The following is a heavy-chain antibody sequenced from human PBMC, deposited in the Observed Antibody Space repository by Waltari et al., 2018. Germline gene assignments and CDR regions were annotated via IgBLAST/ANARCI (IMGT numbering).Heavy chain of an antibody. J-gene: IGHJ4*02. V-gene: IGHV3-7*01. D-gene: IGHD5-12*01. CDR1: GFTFSSYW. CDR2: IKQDGSEK. CDR3: EVDIVATMGGDFDY. Sequence: EVQLVEYGGGLVQPGGSLSLSCAASGFTFSSYWMSWVRQAPGKGLEWVANIKQDGSEKYYVDSVKGRFTISRDNAKNSLYLQMNSLRAEDTAVYYCEVDIVATMGGDFDYWGQGTLVTVSS.